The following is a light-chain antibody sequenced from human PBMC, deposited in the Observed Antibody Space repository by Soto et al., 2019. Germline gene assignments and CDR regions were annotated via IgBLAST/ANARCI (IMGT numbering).Light chain of an antibody. V-gene: IGKV1-9*01. CDR1: EDISSY. J-gene: IGKJ5*01. CDR3: QQLKNYPIP. Sequence: IQLTQSPSSLSASVGDRVTFTFLASEDISSYLAWYQQKPGTAPKLLIYAASALHSGVPSRFSGSGSGTDFTLTISSLQPEDFAIYFCQQLKNYPIPFGQGTRLEI. CDR2: AAS.